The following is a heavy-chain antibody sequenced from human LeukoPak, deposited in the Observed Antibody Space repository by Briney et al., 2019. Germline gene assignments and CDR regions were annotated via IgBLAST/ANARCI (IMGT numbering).Heavy chain of an antibody. V-gene: IGHV1-46*01. D-gene: IGHD3-3*01. CDR2: INPSGGST. CDR3: ARDRSEWLLGNYYGIDV. Sequence: ASVKVSCKASGYTFTSYYMHWVRQAPGQGLEWMGIINPSGGSTSYAQKFQGRVTMTRDTSTSTVYMELSSLRSEDTAVYYCARDRSEWLLGNYYGIDVWGQGTTVTVSS. CDR1: GYTFTSYY. J-gene: IGHJ6*02.